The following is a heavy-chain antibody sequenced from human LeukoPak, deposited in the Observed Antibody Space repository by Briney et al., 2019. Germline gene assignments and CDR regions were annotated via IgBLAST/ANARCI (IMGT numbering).Heavy chain of an antibody. CDR1: AFTFNNYG. CDR2: ISYDGSNK. CDR3: AREMGKSSGFDY. J-gene: IGHJ4*02. D-gene: IGHD6-19*01. Sequence: GGSLRLSCAASAFTFNNYGMHWVRQAPGKGLEWVAVISYDGSNKYYADSVKGRFTISRDNSKNTLYLQMNSLRSEDTAVYYCAREMGKSSGFDYWGQGTLVTVSS. V-gene: IGHV3-30*03.